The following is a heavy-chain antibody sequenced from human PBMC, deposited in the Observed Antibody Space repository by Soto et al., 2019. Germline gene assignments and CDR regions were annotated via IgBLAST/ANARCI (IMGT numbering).Heavy chain of an antibody. CDR1: GGSISSGDYY. D-gene: IGHD2-2*02. V-gene: IGHV4-30-4*01. CDR2: IYYSGST. J-gene: IGHJ6*02. CDR3: ARGSLYQLLYPYYYYYYGMDV. Sequence: QVQLQESGPGLVKPSQTLSLTCTVSGGSISSGDYYWSWIRQPPGKGLEWIGYIYYSGSTYYNPSLKSRVTISVDTSKNQFSLKLSSVTAADTAVYYCARGSLYQLLYPYYYYYYGMDVWGQGTTVTVSS.